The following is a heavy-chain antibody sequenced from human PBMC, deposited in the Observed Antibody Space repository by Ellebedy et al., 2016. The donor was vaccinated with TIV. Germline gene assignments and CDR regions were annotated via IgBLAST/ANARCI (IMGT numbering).Heavy chain of an antibody. D-gene: IGHD5-12*01. J-gene: IGHJ4*01. CDR1: AGALSGFY. Sequence: MPSETLSLTCTASAGALSGFYWSWVRQPPGKGLEWIGNIFYSGSTYYSPSLNSRVVISVDTSKNQFSLNLRSVTAADTAVYFCARDRGYGFDSWGQGTLVAVSS. CDR3: ARDRGYGFDS. V-gene: IGHV4-59*12. CDR2: IFYSGST.